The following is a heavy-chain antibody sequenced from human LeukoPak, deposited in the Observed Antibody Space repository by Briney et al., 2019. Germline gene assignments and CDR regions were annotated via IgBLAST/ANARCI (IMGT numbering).Heavy chain of an antibody. Sequence: GGSLRLSCAASGFTFSSYWMSWVRQAPGKGLEWVANIKQDGSEKYYVDSVKGRFTISRGNAKNSLYLQMNSLRAEDTAVYYCARDSSGYWVDAFDIWGQGTMVTVSS. J-gene: IGHJ3*02. CDR1: GFTFSSYW. CDR3: ARDSSGYWVDAFDI. CDR2: IKQDGSEK. V-gene: IGHV3-7*05. D-gene: IGHD3-22*01.